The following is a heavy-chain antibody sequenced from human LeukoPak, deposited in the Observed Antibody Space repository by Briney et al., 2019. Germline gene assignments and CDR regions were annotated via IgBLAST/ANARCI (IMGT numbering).Heavy chain of an antibody. CDR1: GYTFTSYG. J-gene: IGHJ5*02. CDR2: ISAYNGNT. Sequence: ASVKVSCKASGYTFTSYGISWVRQAPGQGLEWMGWISAYNGNTNYAQKLQGRVTMTTDTSTSTAYMELRSLRSDDTAVYYCARDPTAFGVVVPAAPSWFDPWGQGTLVTVSS. D-gene: IGHD2-2*01. CDR3: ARDPTAFGVVVPAAPSWFDP. V-gene: IGHV1-18*01.